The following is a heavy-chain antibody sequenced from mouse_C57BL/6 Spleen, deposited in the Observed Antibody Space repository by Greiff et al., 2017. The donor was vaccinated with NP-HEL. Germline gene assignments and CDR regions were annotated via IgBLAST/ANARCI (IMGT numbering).Heavy chain of an antibody. CDR1: GYTFTSYG. CDR3: ARGGFITTVPNFDY. D-gene: IGHD1-1*01. Sequence: QVQLKESGAELARPGASVKLSCKASGYTFTSYGISWVKQRTGQGLEWIGEIYPRSGNTYYNEKFKGKATLTADKSSSTAYMELRSLTSEDSAVYFCARGGFITTVPNFDYWGQGTTLTVSS. CDR2: IYPRSGNT. V-gene: IGHV1-81*01. J-gene: IGHJ2*01.